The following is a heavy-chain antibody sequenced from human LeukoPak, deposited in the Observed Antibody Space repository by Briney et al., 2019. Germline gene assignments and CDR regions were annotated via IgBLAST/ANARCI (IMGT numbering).Heavy chain of an antibody. V-gene: IGHV3-53*01. Sequence: GGSLRLSCAASGFTFSSYAMSWVRQAPGKGLEWVPVIYGGGSTYYADSVKGRFTISRDNSKNTLYLQMNSLRAEDTAVYYCARILQGPLAVWGQGTTVTVSS. J-gene: IGHJ6*02. CDR1: GFTFSSYA. CDR2: IYGGGST. CDR3: ARILQGPLAV.